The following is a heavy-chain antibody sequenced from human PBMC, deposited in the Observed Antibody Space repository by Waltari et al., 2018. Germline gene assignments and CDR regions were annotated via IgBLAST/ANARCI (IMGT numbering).Heavy chain of an antibody. J-gene: IGHJ4*02. CDR3: ANYGQLPSNGDY. V-gene: IGHV3-23*01. D-gene: IGHD1-1*01. CDR1: GFPFGNYY. CDR2: ISGPAHET. Sequence: EVSLLESGGALVQPGGSLRLSCAASGFPFGNYYMIWVRQAPGRGLEWVSTISGPAHETVYADSVKGRFTISRDNSKTTLYLQMNSLRVEDTAMYYCANYGQLPSNGDYWGQGTLVTVSS.